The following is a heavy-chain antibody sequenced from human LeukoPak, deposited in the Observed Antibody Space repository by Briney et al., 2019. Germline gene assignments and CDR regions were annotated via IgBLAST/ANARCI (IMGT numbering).Heavy chain of an antibody. D-gene: IGHD3-22*01. CDR1: GFTFSSYA. Sequence: PGGSLRLSCAASGFTFSSYAMSWVRQAPGKGLEWVSAISGSGGSTYYADSVKGRFTISRDNSKNTLYLQMNSLRAEDTAVYYCAKAAGYYYDSSGYYYGGGYFDYWGQGTLVTVSS. V-gene: IGHV3-23*01. CDR3: AKAAGYYYDSSGYYYGGGYFDY. CDR2: ISGSGGST. J-gene: IGHJ4*02.